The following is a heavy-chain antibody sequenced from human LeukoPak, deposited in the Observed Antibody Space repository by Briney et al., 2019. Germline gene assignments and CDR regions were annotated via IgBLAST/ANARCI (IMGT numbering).Heavy chain of an antibody. J-gene: IGHJ4*02. D-gene: IGHD3-3*01. Sequence: PSETLSLTCTVSGGSISSYYWSWIRQPPGKGLEWIGYIYYSGSTNYNPSLKSRVTISVDTSKNQFSLKLSSVTAADTAVYYCARGRPGYDFWSGYYSYFDYWGQGTLVTVSS. V-gene: IGHV4-59*12. CDR1: GGSISSYY. CDR3: ARGRPGYDFWSGYYSYFDY. CDR2: IYYSGST.